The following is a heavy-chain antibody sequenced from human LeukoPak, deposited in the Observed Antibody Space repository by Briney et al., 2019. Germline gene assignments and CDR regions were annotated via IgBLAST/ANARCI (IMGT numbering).Heavy chain of an antibody. CDR2: ISYDGSNK. V-gene: IGHV3-30-3*01. J-gene: IGHJ4*02. Sequence: GRSLRLSCAASGFTFSSYAMHWVRQAPGKGLEWVAVISYDGSNKYYADSVKGRFTISRDNSKNTLYLQMNSLRAEDTAVYYCARDTLYSIGWYTFDYWGQGTLVTASS. D-gene: IGHD6-19*01. CDR1: GFTFSSYA. CDR3: ARDTLYSIGWYTFDY.